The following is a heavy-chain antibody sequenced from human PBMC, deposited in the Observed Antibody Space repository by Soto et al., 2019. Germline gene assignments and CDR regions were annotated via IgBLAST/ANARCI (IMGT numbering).Heavy chain of an antibody. V-gene: IGHV4-4*02. CDR3: ARGSFVTDYYNYHMDV. Sequence: PSETLSLTCAVSSESISRSHWLTWVRQSPGKELERLGEHYYSGSVYYNPSLRSRISISMDKSNNQFSLNLSSVPAADTAVYYCARGSFVTDYYNYHMDVWGKWTPVTVSS. D-gene: IGHD2-21*02. J-gene: IGHJ6*03. CDR2: HYYSGSV. CDR1: SESISRSHW.